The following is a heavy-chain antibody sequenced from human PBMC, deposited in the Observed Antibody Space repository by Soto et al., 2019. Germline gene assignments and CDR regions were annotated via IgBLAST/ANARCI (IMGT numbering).Heavy chain of an antibody. Sequence: HPGGSLRLSGAASRYALRNYGVSCVRQAPGKGLKWVSTISGSGGSPYYADSVKGRFTISRDNSKNTLYLQMNSLRAEDTAIYYCAKDTFDVPPGFVYSGPGSLVTGSS. CDR3: AKDTFDVPPGFVY. CDR1: RYALRNYG. CDR2: ISGSGGSP. D-gene: IGHD2-2*01. V-gene: IGHV3-23*01. J-gene: IGHJ4*02.